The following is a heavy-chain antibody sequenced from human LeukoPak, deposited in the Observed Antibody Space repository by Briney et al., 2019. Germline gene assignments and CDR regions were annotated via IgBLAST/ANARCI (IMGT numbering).Heavy chain of an antibody. J-gene: IGHJ5*02. Sequence: GGSLRLSCAVSGFAFGSEAMSWVRQSPARGLEWVASISPGGGTTYYADYVKGRFTTSRDNSKNSLFVQMNSLRAEDTAVYYCARGRIWFDPWGRGTLVTVSS. CDR2: ISPGGGTT. V-gene: IGHV3-23*01. CDR1: GFAFGSEA. CDR3: ARGRIWFDP.